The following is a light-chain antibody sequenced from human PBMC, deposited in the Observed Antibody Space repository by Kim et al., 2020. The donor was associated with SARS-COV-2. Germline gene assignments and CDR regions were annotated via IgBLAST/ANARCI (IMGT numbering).Light chain of an antibody. CDR3: QSCDSSTVV. Sequence: GKTVTSPCTRSGGSIASNYGQWYQQRPGSAPATVIYEDNQRPSGVPDRFSGSIDSSSNSASLTISGLKTEDEADYYCQSCDSSTVVFGGGTQLTVL. J-gene: IGLJ2*01. CDR1: GGSIASNY. CDR2: EDN. V-gene: IGLV6-57*03.